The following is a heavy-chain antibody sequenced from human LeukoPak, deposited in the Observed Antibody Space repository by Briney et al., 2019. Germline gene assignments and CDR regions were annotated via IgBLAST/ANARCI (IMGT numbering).Heavy chain of an antibody. V-gene: IGHV4-61*08. J-gene: IGHJ3*02. Sequence: SETLSLTCTVSGGSISSGGYYWSWIRQHPGKGLEWIGYIYYSGSTNYNPSLKSRVTISVDTSKNQFSLKLSSVTAADTAVYYCARHEAYYDFWSGYYPNDAFDIWGQGTMVTVSS. CDR3: ARHEAYYDFWSGYYPNDAFDI. CDR1: GGSISSGGYY. D-gene: IGHD3-3*01. CDR2: IYYSGST.